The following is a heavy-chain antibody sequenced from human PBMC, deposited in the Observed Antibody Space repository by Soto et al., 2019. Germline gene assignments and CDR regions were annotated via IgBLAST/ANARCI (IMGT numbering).Heavy chain of an antibody. V-gene: IGHV1-8*01. Sequence: ASVKVSCKASGYSFTSLDINWVRQTAGQGLEWMGWMQPSTGRTGYAQKFQGRVTMTRDTSINTAYMELTTLTSDDTAFYYCAGGVGGGFDYWGKGPRVPVSS. CDR3: AGGVGGGFDY. J-gene: IGHJ4*02. D-gene: IGHD3-16*01. CDR1: GYSFTSLD. CDR2: MQPSTGRT.